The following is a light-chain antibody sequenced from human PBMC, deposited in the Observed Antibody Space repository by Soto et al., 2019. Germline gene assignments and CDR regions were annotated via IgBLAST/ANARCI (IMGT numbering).Light chain of an antibody. Sequence: EIVMTQSPATLSVSPGERATLSCRAAESVNTKLAWYQQKPGQAPKLLIYGASTRATGIPARFSGSGSGTEFTLTISSLQSEDFAIYYCQHYVNWPGTFGQGTKVEIK. J-gene: IGKJ1*01. CDR3: QHYVNWPGT. CDR2: GAS. V-gene: IGKV3-15*01. CDR1: ESVNTK.